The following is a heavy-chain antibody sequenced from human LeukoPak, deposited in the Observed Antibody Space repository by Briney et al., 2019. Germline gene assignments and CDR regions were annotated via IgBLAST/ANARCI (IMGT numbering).Heavy chain of an antibody. CDR1: GFTFDDYG. CDR2: INWNGGST. Sequence: GGSLRLSCAASGFTFDDYGMSWVRQAPGKGLEWVSGINWNGGSTGYADSVKGRFTISRDNAKNSLYLQMNSLRAEDTAVYYCARDRHYYGSGSYSGYWGQGTLVTVSS. J-gene: IGHJ4*02. D-gene: IGHD3-10*01. CDR3: ARDRHYYGSGSYSGY. V-gene: IGHV3-20*04.